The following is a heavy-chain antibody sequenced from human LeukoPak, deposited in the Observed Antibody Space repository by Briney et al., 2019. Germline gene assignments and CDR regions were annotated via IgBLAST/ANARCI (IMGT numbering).Heavy chain of an antibody. Sequence: SETLSLTCAVYGGSLSGYYWSLIRQPPGKGLEWIGEINHSGSTNYNPSLKSRVTISIDTSKNQFSLKLSSVTAADTAVYYCARGEYCSGGSCRNREYFQHWGQGTLVTVSS. D-gene: IGHD2-15*01. CDR1: GGSLSGYY. CDR3: ARGEYCSGGSCRNREYFQH. J-gene: IGHJ1*01. V-gene: IGHV4-34*01. CDR2: INHSGST.